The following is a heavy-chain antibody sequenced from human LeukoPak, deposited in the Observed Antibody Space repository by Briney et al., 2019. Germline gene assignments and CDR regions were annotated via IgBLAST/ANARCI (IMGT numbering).Heavy chain of an antibody. V-gene: IGHV3-23*01. CDR2: ISGSGGST. CDR1: GFTFCSFA. Sequence: GGAPRLSFAAPGFTFCSFALSWGPPAPGEGVGGVSAISGSGGSTYYADSVKGRFTISRDNSKNTLYLQMNSLRAEDTAVYYCAMTDDILIASSYWGQGTSVTVSS. CDR3: AMTDDILIASSY. D-gene: IGHD3-9*01. J-gene: IGHJ4*02.